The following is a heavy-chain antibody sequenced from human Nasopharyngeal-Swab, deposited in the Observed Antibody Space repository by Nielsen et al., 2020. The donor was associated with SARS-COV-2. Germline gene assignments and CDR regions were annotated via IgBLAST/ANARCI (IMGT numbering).Heavy chain of an antibody. V-gene: IGHV4-39*07. Sequence: SETLSLTCTVSGGSISSSSYYWGWIRQPPGKGLEWIGSIYYSGSTYYNPSLKSRVTISVDTSKNQFSLKLSSVTAADTAVYYCARARDRVTIFGVVRDWFDPWGQGTPVTVSS. CDR3: ARARDRVTIFGVVRDWFDP. CDR1: GGSISSSSYY. J-gene: IGHJ5*02. CDR2: IYYSGST. D-gene: IGHD3-3*01.